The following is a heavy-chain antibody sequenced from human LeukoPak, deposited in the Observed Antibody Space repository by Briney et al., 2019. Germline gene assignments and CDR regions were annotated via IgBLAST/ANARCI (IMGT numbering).Heavy chain of an antibody. V-gene: IGHV1-2*02. CDR3: ARWGPGAMVRGVTKYYYYYMDV. Sequence: ASVKVSCKASRYTFTGYYIHWVRQAPGQGLEWMGWINPNSGGTNYAQKFQGRVTMTRDTSISTAYMELSRLRSDDTAVYYCARWGPGAMVRGVTKYYYYYMDVWGKGTTVTVSS. CDR2: INPNSGGT. J-gene: IGHJ6*03. D-gene: IGHD3-10*01. CDR1: RYTFTGYY.